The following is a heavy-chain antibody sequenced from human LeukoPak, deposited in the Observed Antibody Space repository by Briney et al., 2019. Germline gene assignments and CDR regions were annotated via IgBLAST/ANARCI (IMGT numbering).Heavy chain of an antibody. V-gene: IGHV1-18*01. D-gene: IGHD4-11*01. Sequence: GASVTVSFTASGYTFTSYGISWVRQAPGQGLEWMGWISAYNGNTNYAQKLQGRVTMTTDTSTSTAYMELRSLRSDDTAAYYCARVQMTTVEYYYYGMDVWGQGTTVTVSS. CDR2: ISAYNGNT. J-gene: IGHJ6*02. CDR3: ARVQMTTVEYYYYGMDV. CDR1: GYTFTSYG.